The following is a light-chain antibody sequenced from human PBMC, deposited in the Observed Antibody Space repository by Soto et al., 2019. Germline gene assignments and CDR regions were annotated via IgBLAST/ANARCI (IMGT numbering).Light chain of an antibody. Sequence: EIVMTQSPATLSLSPGERATLSCRASQSVSSRLAWYQQKPGQAPRLLICGASTRANDVSARFSGSESGTEFTLTISSLQSEDFAVYYCQQYNNWPFTFGGGTKVDIK. CDR3: QQYNNWPFT. CDR2: GAS. V-gene: IGKV3-15*01. CDR1: QSVSSR. J-gene: IGKJ4*01.